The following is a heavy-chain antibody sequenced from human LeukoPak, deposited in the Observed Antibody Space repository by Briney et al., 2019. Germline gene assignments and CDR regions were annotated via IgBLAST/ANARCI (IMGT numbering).Heavy chain of an antibody. CDR3: ARDDNWNDKTFDL. CDR2: ISTSSSHI. D-gene: IGHD1-20*01. Sequence: PGGSLRLSCTASGFTFILYMMNWVRQAPGKGLEWVSSISTSSSHIYYADSLKGRFTVSRDNAKNSLYLQMNNLRAEDTAVYYCARDDNWNDKTFDLWGPGTLVTVSS. V-gene: IGHV3-21*01. CDR1: GFTFILYM. J-gene: IGHJ4*02.